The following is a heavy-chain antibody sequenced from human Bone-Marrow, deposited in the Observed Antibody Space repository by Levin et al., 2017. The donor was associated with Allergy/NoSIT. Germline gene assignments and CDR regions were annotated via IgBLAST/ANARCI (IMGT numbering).Heavy chain of an antibody. D-gene: IGHD6-6*01. CDR2: INPDNGGT. J-gene: IGHJ5*02. CDR1: GYTFIGYY. CDR3: ARGVARTRIQARFFCWFDP. Sequence: ASVKVSCKASGYTFIGYYMHWVRQAPGRGLEWMGWINPDNGGTDYAEKFQGRIAMIRDTSINTVYMEVSRLTSDDTAVYFCARGVARTRIQARFFCWFDPRGQGTLVSVSS. V-gene: IGHV1-2*02.